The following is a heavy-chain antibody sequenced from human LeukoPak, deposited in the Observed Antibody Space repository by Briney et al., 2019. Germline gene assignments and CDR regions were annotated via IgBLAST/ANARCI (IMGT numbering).Heavy chain of an antibody. CDR2: ITPIFDAT. CDR3: ASGRNNGYSGYEYYFDY. V-gene: IGHV1-69*06. D-gene: IGHD5-12*01. J-gene: IGHJ4*02. Sequence: SVTVSCKASGGTFTSYGISWVRQASGQGLEWMGGITPIFDATYYAQKFQGRVTITADKSTNTVYMDLTSLRSQDTAVYYCASGRNNGYSGYEYYFDYWGQGTLVTVSS. CDR1: GGTFTSYG.